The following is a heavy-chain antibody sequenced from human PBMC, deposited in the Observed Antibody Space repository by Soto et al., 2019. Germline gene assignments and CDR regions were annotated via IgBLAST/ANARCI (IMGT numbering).Heavy chain of an antibody. D-gene: IGHD7-27*01. CDR1: GFTFSKNV. CDR3: VRNAGDWIRYGMYV. J-gene: IGHJ6*02. Sequence: EVQLLESGEALLQPGGSLRLSCAASGFTFSKNVMSWVCQAPGKGLEWVSGSSGDGDTKYYADSVKGRFTISRDNSMNTVSLQMNTLRVDDTAVYYCVRNAGDWIRYGMYVWGQGTTVTVSS. CDR2: SSGDGDTK. V-gene: IGHV3-23*01.